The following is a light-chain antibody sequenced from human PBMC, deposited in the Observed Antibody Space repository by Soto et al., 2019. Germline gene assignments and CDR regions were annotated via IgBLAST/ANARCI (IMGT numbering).Light chain of an antibody. CDR2: GAS. CDR3: QQYSIWRT. V-gene: IGKV3-15*01. CDR1: QSVSSN. J-gene: IGKJ1*01. Sequence: EIVMTQSPATLSVSPWERATLCCRASQSVSSNLAWYQQKPGQAPRLLIYGASTWATGIPARFSGSGSGTEFTLTISSLQSEDFTVYYCQQYSIWRTFGQGTKVE.